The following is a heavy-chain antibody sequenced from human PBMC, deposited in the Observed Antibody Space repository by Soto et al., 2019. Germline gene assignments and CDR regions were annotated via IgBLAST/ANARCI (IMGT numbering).Heavy chain of an antibody. CDR3: ARDAAAGLNDC. D-gene: IGHD6-13*01. CDR2: INAYNGNT. J-gene: IGHJ4*02. CDR1: GCTFTNYG. V-gene: IGHV1-18*01. Sequence: QVRLVQSGAEVKKPGASVKLSCKASGCTFTNYGISWVRQAPGQGLEWMGWINAYNGNTKSAQKLQGRVTLTTDTSTSTAYMELRSLRSDDTAVYYCARDAAAGLNDCWGQGTLVTVSS.